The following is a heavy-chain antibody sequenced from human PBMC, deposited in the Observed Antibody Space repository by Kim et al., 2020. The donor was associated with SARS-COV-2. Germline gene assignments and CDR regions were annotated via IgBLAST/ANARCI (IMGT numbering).Heavy chain of an antibody. CDR1: GGSFSGYY. D-gene: IGHD6-13*01. CDR3: ASNSWSYYYYGMDV. CDR2: INHSGST. V-gene: IGHV4-34*01. Sequence: SETLSLTCAVYGGSFSGYYWSWIRQPPGKGLEWIGEINHSGSTNYNPSLKSRVTISVDTSKNQFSLKLSSVTAADTAVYYCASNSWSYYYYGMDVWGQGTTVTVSS. J-gene: IGHJ6*02.